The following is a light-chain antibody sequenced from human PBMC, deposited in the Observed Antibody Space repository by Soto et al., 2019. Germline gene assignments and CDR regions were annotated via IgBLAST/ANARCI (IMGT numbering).Light chain of an antibody. Sequence: DIQMTQSPATLSASVGDSVTITCRASQTISTWLAWYQQEPGKAPKLLIYKASSLESGVPSRFSGSGSGTEFTLTISSLQPDDFAVYYCQQYNSYSDFGQGTRLEIK. CDR2: KAS. CDR1: QTISTW. CDR3: QQYNSYSD. V-gene: IGKV1-5*03. J-gene: IGKJ5*01.